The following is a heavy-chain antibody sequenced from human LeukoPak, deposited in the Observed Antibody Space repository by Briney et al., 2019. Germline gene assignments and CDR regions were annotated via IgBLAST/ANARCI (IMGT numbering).Heavy chain of an antibody. Sequence: SETLSLTCTVSGGSISSSSYYWGWIRQPPGKGLEWIGEINHSESTNYNPSLKSRVTISVDTSKNQFSLKLSSVTAADTAVYYCARGQTRDYDSSGYYASGAFDIWGQGTMVTVSS. D-gene: IGHD3-22*01. V-gene: IGHV4-39*07. CDR3: ARGQTRDYDSSGYYASGAFDI. J-gene: IGHJ3*02. CDR1: GGSISSSSYY. CDR2: INHSEST.